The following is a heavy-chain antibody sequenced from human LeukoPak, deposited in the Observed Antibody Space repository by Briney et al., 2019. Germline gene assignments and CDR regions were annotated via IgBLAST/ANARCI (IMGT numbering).Heavy chain of an antibody. V-gene: IGHV6-1*01. CDR2: TYYRSKWYN. D-gene: IGHD6-19*01. Sequence: SQTLSLTCAVSGDTFSSNSAAWNWNRQSTWRGLEWLVRTYYRSKWYNDYALSVRSHLTINPDTSKTQPSLQLNSVTPHDTAVYYCARVITGSGWSSFHYWGRGTLVTVSS. CDR3: ARVITGSGWSSFHY. J-gene: IGHJ4*02. CDR1: GDTFSSNSAA.